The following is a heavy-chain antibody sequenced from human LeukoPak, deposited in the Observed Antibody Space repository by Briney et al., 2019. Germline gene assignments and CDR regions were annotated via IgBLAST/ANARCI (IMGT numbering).Heavy chain of an antibody. J-gene: IGHJ6*04. Sequence: GGSLRLSCAASGFTFSNAWMSWVRLAPGKGLEWVGRIKSKTDGGTTDYAAPVKSRFTISRDDSKNTLHLQMNSLKTEDTAVYYCTTVGIVPSGYYYGMDVWGKGTTVTVSS. CDR3: TTVGIVPSGYYYGMDV. CDR1: GFTFSNAW. CDR2: IKSKTDGGTT. D-gene: IGHD2-2*03. V-gene: IGHV3-15*01.